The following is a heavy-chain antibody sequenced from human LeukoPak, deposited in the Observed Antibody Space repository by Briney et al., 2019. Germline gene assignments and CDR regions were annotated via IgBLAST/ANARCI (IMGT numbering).Heavy chain of an antibody. Sequence: PSETLSLTCTVSGGSISTYFWSWIRHSPGKGLEWLGYIYYSGSTKYNPSLRSRVTMSVDTSKNQFSLKLTSVTAADTAVYYCAREDVYSSSWGGWFDPWGQGTLVTVSS. CDR3: AREDVYSSSWGGWFDP. J-gene: IGHJ5*02. D-gene: IGHD6-13*01. CDR1: GGSISTYF. CDR2: IYYSGST. V-gene: IGHV4-59*01.